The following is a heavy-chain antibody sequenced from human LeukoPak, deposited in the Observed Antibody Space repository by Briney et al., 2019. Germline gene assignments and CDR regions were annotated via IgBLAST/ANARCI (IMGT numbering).Heavy chain of an antibody. CDR2: INPNSGGT. CDR3: ARERTQYSGSFGY. CDR1: GYAFTGYY. J-gene: IGHJ4*02. Sequence: GASVKVSCKASGYAFTGYYIHWVRQAPGQGLDWMGWINPNSGGTNYSEKFQGRVTMTRDTSISTAYMELSRLRSDDTAVYYCARERTQYSGSFGYWGQGTLVTVSS. D-gene: IGHD1-26*01. V-gene: IGHV1-2*02.